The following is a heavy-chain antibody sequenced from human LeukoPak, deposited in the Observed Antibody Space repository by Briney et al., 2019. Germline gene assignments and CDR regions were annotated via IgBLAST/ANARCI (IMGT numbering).Heavy chain of an antibody. CDR3: ANYGSGSLGY. V-gene: IGHV3-30*02. CDR2: IRYDGSNK. D-gene: IGHD3-10*01. CDR1: GFTFSSYG. Sequence: GGSLRLSCAASGFTFSSYGMHWVSQAPGKGLEWVAFIRYDGSNKYYADSVKGRFTISRDNSKNTLYLQMNSLRAEDTAVYYCANYGSGSLGYWGQGTLVTVSS. J-gene: IGHJ4*02.